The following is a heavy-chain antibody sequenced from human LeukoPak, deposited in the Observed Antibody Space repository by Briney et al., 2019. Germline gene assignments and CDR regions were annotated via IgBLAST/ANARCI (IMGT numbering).Heavy chain of an antibody. V-gene: IGHV3-21*01. D-gene: IGHD6-13*01. CDR2: ISSSSSYI. CDR1: GFTFSSYS. CDR3: ARVAAAGTFRWFDP. Sequence: PGGSLRLSCAASGFTFSSYSMNWVRQAPGEGLEWVSSISSSSSYIYYADSVKGRFTISRDNAKNSLYLQMNSLRAEDTAVYYCARVAAAGTFRWFDPWGQGTLVTVSS. J-gene: IGHJ5*02.